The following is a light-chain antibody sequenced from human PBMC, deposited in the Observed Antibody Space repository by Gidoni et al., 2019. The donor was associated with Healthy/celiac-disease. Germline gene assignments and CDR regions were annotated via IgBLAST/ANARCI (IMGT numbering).Light chain of an antibody. CDR1: QGISNY. J-gene: IGKJ5*01. CDR2: AAY. CDR3: QKYNSAP. Sequence: DIQMTQSPASLSASVGDRVTITCRASQGISNYLAWYQQKPGKVPKLLIYAAYTLQSGVPSRFSGSGSGTDFTLTISSLQPEDVATYYCQKYNSAPFGQGTRLEIK. V-gene: IGKV1-27*01.